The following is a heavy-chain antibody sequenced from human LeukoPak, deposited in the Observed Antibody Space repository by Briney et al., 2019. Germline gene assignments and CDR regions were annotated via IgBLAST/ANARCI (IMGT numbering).Heavy chain of an antibody. CDR2: INSDGSST. Sequence: GGSLRLSCAASGFTFSSYEMNWVRHAPGKGLVWVSRINSDGSSTKCADSVKGRFTISRDNAKNTLYLQMNSLRAEDTAVYYCAALDHGHDYWGQGTLVTVSS. V-gene: IGHV3-74*03. J-gene: IGHJ4*02. CDR1: GFTFSSYE. CDR3: AALDHGHDY.